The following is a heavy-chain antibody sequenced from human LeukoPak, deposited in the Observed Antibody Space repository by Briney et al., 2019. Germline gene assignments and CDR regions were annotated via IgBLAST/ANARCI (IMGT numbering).Heavy chain of an antibody. J-gene: IGHJ5*02. CDR1: GYSISSGYY. CDR3: ARVQRGYSGRTTPQNNWFDP. Sequence: SETLSLTCTVSGYSISSGYYWGWIRQPPGKGLEWIGSIYHSGSTYYNPSLKSRVTISVDTSKNQFSLKLSSVTAADTAVYYCARVQRGYSGRTTPQNNWFDPWGQGTRVIDSS. D-gene: IGHD5-12*01. V-gene: IGHV4-38-2*02. CDR2: IYHSGST.